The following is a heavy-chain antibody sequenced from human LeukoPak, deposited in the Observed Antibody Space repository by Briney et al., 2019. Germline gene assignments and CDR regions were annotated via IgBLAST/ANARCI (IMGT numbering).Heavy chain of an antibody. CDR1: GFTYSSYA. J-gene: IGHJ3*02. D-gene: IGHD3-3*01. CDR3: AKVEWPDAFSI. CDR2: ISSSGDNT. V-gene: IGHV3-23*01. Sequence: GGSLRLSCLASGFTYSSYAMTWVRQAPGKGLEWVSLISSSGDNTYYADSVEGRFTISRDNSKNTLYLQMNSLRAEDTAIYYCAKVEWPDAFSIWGQGTMVTVSS.